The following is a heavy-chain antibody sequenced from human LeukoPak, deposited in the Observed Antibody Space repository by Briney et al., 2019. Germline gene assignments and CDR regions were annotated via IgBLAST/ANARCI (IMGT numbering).Heavy chain of an antibody. V-gene: IGHV1-2*02. J-gene: IGHJ6*03. CDR3: ARNEKAPQQLATLYYYYYMDV. Sequence: ASVKVSCKASGYTFTGYYIHWVRQAPGQGLEWMVWINPNSGGTNYAQKFQGRVTMTRDTSISTAYMELSRLRSDDTAVYYCARNEKAPQQLATLYYYYYMDVWGKGTTVTVSS. D-gene: IGHD6-13*01. CDR2: INPNSGGT. CDR1: GYTFTGYY.